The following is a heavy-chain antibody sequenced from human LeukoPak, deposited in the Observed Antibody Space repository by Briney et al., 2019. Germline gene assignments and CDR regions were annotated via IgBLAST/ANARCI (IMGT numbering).Heavy chain of an antibody. Sequence: GGSLRLSCAASGFTFSSYGMTWVRQAPGKGLEWVSYISSSSSTIYYADSVKGRFTISRDNAKNSLYLQMNSLRAEDTAVYYCARDRMSSGYYYYYFDYWGQGTLVTVSS. CDR1: GFTFSSYG. D-gene: IGHD3-22*01. CDR3: ARDRMSSGYYYYYFDY. CDR2: ISSSSSTI. V-gene: IGHV3-48*01. J-gene: IGHJ4*02.